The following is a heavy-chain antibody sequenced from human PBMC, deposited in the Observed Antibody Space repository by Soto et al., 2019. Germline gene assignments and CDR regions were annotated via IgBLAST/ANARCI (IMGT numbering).Heavy chain of an antibody. Sequence: SLRLSCAASGFTFSSYAMHWVRQAPGKGLEWVAVISYDGSNKYYADSVKGRFTISKDNSKNTLYLQMNSLRAEDTAVYYCARDGGSIAVAEGFDYWGQGTLVTVSS. D-gene: IGHD6-19*01. J-gene: IGHJ4*02. V-gene: IGHV3-30-3*01. CDR1: GFTFSSYA. CDR3: ARDGGSIAVAEGFDY. CDR2: ISYDGSNK.